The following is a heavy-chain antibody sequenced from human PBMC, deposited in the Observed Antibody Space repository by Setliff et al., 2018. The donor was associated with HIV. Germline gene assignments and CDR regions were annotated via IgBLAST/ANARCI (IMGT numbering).Heavy chain of an antibody. CDR3: ARGVRDNSGWSSYYFDY. J-gene: IGHJ4*02. CDR1: GGSVSGYY. D-gene: IGHD6-19*01. Sequence: SETLSLTCAVYGGSVSGYYWSWIRQPPGKGLEWIGEVTHSGRTNYNPSLESRVTTSVDTSKKQFSLRLTSVTAADTAVYYCARGVRDNSGWSSYYFDYWGQGTLVTVSS. V-gene: IGHV4-34*01. CDR2: VTHSGRT.